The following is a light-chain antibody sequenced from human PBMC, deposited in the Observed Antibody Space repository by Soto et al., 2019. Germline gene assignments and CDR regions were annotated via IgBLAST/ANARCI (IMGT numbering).Light chain of an antibody. J-gene: IGKJ1*01. V-gene: IGKV1-17*03. Sequence: DIQMTQSNTALSASVGDRVTITCRTSQDITSYLVWFQQKPGKVPERLIYGATNLQSGVPSRFSGSGSGTEFTLTICSLQPEDFATYYCLEHKRYPWTFGQGTKVDIK. CDR1: QDITSY. CDR3: LEHKRYPWT. CDR2: GAT.